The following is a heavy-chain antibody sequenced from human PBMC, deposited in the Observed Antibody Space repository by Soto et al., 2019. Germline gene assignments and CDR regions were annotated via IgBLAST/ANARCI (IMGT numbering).Heavy chain of an antibody. V-gene: IGHV4-59*01. CDR2: IDYSGST. D-gene: IGHD6-19*01. CDR3: ARGRDTSAWYYFDY. CDR1: GGSISGYY. Sequence: QVQLQESGPGLVKPSETLSLTCSVSGGSISGYYWSWIRQSPGKGLDWIGYIDYSGSTNYNPSLKSRVTISVDTSKNQFSLKLSSVTAADTAVYYCARGRDTSAWYYFDYWGQGTLVTVSS. J-gene: IGHJ4*02.